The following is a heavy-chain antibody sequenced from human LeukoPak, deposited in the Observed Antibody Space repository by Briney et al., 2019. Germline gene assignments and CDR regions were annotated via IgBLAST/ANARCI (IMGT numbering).Heavy chain of an antibody. CDR2: INHDGSEK. V-gene: IGHV3-7*02. CDR1: GFSFRSYW. CDR3: VSTATFAY. D-gene: IGHD1-1*01. J-gene: IGHJ4*02. Sequence: GGSLRLSCAASGFSFRSYWMSWVRQAPGKGLEWVANINHDGSEKYYVDSVKGRFTISRDNVKNSLYLQMNSLRAEDTAVYHCVSTATFAYWGQGSLVTVSS.